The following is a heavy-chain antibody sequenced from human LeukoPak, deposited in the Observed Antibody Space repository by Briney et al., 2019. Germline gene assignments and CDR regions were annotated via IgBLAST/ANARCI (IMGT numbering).Heavy chain of an antibody. CDR1: GYTFTSYY. D-gene: IGHD5-18*01. Sequence: ASVKVSCKASGYTFTSYYMHWVRQAPGQGLEWMGIINPSGGSTSYAQKFQGRVTMTRDTSTSTVYMELSSLRSEDTAVYYCARARDVDTAMVTGFGYWGQGTPVTVSS. J-gene: IGHJ4*02. CDR2: INPSGGST. V-gene: IGHV1-46*01. CDR3: ARARDVDTAMVTGFGY.